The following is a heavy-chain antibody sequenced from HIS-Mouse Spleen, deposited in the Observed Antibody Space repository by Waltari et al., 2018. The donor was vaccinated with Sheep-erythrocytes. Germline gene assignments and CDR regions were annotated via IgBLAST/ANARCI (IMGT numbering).Heavy chain of an antibody. CDR2: IYSGGST. Sequence: EVQLVESGGGLIQPGGSLRLSCAASGFTVSSNYMSWVRQAPGKGREGVSVIYSGGSTYYADSVKGRFTISRDNSKNTLYLQMNSLRAEDTAVYYCARGHPDYGDYDAFDILGQGTMVTVSS. J-gene: IGHJ3*02. V-gene: IGHV3-53*01. CDR1: GFTVSSNY. CDR3: ARGHPDYGDYDAFDI. D-gene: IGHD4-17*01.